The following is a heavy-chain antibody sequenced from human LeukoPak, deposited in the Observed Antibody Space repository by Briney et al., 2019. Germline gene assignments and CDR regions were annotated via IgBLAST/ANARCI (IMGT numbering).Heavy chain of an antibody. CDR1: GYTFTSYD. CDR2: MNPNSGNT. J-gene: IGHJ3*02. D-gene: IGHD3-9*01. V-gene: IGHV1-8*01. Sequence: ASVKVSCKASGYTFTSYDINWVRHATGQGLEWMGWMNPNSGNTGYAQKFQGRVTMTRNTSISTAYMELSSLRSEDTAVYYCASRSPHTNYDILTGSFPPDAFDIWGQGTMVTVSS. CDR3: ASRSPHTNYDILTGSFPPDAFDI.